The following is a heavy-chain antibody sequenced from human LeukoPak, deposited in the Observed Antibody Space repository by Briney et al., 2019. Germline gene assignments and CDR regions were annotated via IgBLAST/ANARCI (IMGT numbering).Heavy chain of an antibody. J-gene: IGHJ4*02. CDR2: IHHSGST. D-gene: IGHD3-10*01. CDR3: AKGWFGEAD. Sequence: SETLSLTCAVYGGSFSGYYWSWIRQPPGKGLEWIGEIHHSGSTNYNPSLKSRVTISVDTSKNQFSLKLSSVTAADTAVYYCAKGWFGEADWGQGTLVTVSS. CDR1: GGSFSGYY. V-gene: IGHV4-34*01.